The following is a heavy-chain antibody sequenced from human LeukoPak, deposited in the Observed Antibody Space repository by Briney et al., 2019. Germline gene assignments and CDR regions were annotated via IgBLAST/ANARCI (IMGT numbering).Heavy chain of an antibody. D-gene: IGHD3-3*01. Sequence: SETLSLTCTVSGGSISTYYWSWVRQPPGKGLEWIAYTYYNGDTNYNPSLKSRVTISVDTSKNQFSLKLSSVTAADTAVYYCARVNDFWSGYYTNWFDPWGQGTLVTVSS. CDR3: ARVNDFWSGYYTNWFDP. CDR1: GGSISTYY. CDR2: TYYNGDT. J-gene: IGHJ5*02. V-gene: IGHV4-59*01.